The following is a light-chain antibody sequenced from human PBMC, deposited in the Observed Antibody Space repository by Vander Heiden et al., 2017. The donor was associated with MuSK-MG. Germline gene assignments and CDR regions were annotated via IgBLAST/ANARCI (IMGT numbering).Light chain of an antibody. CDR2: AAS. Sequence: DIQMPQSPSSLSASVGDRVTITCRASQRISSYLNWYQQKPGKAPKLLIYAASSLQSGVPSRFSGSGSGTDFTLTISSLQPEDFATYYCQQSDSTPRTFGGGTKVEIK. J-gene: IGKJ4*01. CDR3: QQSDSTPRT. V-gene: IGKV1-39*01. CDR1: QRISSY.